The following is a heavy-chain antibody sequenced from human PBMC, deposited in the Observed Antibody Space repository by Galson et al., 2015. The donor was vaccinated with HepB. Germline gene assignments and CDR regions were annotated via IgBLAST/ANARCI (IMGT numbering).Heavy chain of an antibody. CDR1: GYTFTTYG. D-gene: IGHD2-2*01. J-gene: IGHJ4*02. V-gene: IGHV1-18*01. CDR3: ARDAGHCSYTSCYMGADY. Sequence: SVKVSCKASGYTFTTYGISWVRQAPGQGLEWMGWISGYNGNAHYAQKFQGRVTMTTDSSTSTAYMELRSLRSDDTAVYYCARDAGHCSYTSCYMGADYWGQGTLVTVSS. CDR2: ISGYNGNA.